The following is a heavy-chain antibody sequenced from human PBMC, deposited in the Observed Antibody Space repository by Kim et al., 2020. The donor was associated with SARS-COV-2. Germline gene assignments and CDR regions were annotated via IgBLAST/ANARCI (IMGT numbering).Heavy chain of an antibody. Sequence: GGSLRLSCAASGFTFSSYSMNWVRQAPGKGLEWVSYISSSSSTIYYADSVKGRFTISRDNAKNSLYLQMNSLRDEDTAVYYCARDRAYYYGSGGANWGQGTLVTVSS. J-gene: IGHJ4*02. D-gene: IGHD3-10*01. CDR2: ISSSSSTI. CDR1: GFTFSSYS. V-gene: IGHV3-48*02. CDR3: ARDRAYYYGSGGAN.